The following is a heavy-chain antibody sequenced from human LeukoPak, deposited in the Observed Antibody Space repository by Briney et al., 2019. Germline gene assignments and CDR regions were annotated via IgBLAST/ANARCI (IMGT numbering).Heavy chain of an antibody. CDR2: IYHSGNT. V-gene: IGHV4-30-2*01. Sequence: PSQTLSLTCTVSGGSISSGSISSGTYSWSWIRQPPGKGLEWIGYIYHSGNTYYNPSLKSRVSISVDRSKNQFSLKLSSVTAADTAVYYCARGGYYDSSAPGAFDIWGQGTMVTVS. CDR3: ARGGYYDSSAPGAFDI. J-gene: IGHJ3*02. D-gene: IGHD3-22*01. CDR1: GGSISSGSISSGTYS.